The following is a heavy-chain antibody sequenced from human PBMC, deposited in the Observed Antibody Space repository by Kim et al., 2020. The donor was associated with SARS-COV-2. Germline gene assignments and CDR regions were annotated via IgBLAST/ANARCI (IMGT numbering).Heavy chain of an antibody. V-gene: IGHV3-9*01. CDR1: EFTFDKYA. Sequence: GGSLRLSCAASEFTFDKYAMHWVRQAPGKGLEWVSSISWNSGRVAYADSVKGRFTISRDNAKNSLYLQMNSLRAEDTALYHCTKDGYGSTYFYYMDVWGKGTTVTVSS. CDR2: ISWNSGRV. J-gene: IGHJ6*03. D-gene: IGHD2-15*01. CDR3: TKDGYGSTYFYYMDV.